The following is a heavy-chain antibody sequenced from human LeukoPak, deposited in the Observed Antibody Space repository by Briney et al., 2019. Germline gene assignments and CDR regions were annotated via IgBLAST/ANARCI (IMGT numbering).Heavy chain of an antibody. CDR2: ISWNSGSI. CDR3: ARWSTVVGIDC. J-gene: IGHJ4*02. D-gene: IGHD4-23*01. CDR1: GFTFDDYA. V-gene: IGHV3-9*01. Sequence: GGSLRLSCAASGFTFDDYAMHWVRQAPGKGLEWVSGISWNSGSIGYADSVKGRFTISRDNAKNSLYLQMNSLRAEDTAVYYCARWSTVVGIDCWGQGTLVTVSS.